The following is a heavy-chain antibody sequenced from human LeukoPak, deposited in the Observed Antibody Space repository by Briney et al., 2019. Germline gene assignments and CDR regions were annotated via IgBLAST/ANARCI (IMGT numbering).Heavy chain of an antibody. Sequence: GGSLRLSCATPGFRFSYSTMHSVRQASGRGLEWVGRIRSKANSYATVYAASVKGRFTISRDDSKNTVYLQMNSLKTEDTAVYYCTSPITIFGVVAKNYWGQGTLVTVSP. V-gene: IGHV3-73*01. J-gene: IGHJ4*02. CDR3: TSPITIFGVVAKNY. D-gene: IGHD3-3*01. CDR1: GFRFSYST. CDR2: IRSKANSYAT.